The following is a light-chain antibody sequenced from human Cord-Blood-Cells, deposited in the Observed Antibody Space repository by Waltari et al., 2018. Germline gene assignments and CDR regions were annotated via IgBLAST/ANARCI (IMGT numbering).Light chain of an antibody. CDR3: AAWDDSLNGPWV. V-gene: IGLV1-44*01. J-gene: IGLJ3*02. CDR1: SPNIGSNP. CDR2: SIN. Sequence: QSVLTQPPSASGTPGQRGPISCSGSSPNIGSNPVNWYQQLPGTAPTLRISSINQRPSGVPDRFSGSKSGTSASLAISGLQSEDEADYYCAAWDDSLNGPWVFGGGTKLTVL.